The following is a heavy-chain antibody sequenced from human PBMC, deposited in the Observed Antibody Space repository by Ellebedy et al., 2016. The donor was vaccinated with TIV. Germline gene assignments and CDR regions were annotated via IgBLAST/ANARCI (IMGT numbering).Heavy chain of an antibody. CDR1: GYTFTSYG. V-gene: IGHV1-18*04. Sequence: ASVKVSXXASGYTFTSYGISWVRQAPGQGLEWMGWISAYNGNTNYAQKLQGRVTMTTDTSTSTAYMELRSLRSDDTAVYYCAREYSSGWNGNGEDAFDIWGQGTMVTVSS. CDR2: ISAYNGNT. CDR3: AREYSSGWNGNGEDAFDI. D-gene: IGHD6-19*01. J-gene: IGHJ3*02.